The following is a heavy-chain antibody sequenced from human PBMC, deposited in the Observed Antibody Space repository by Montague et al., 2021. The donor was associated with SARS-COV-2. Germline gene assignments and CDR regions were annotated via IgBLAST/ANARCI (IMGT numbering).Heavy chain of an antibody. CDR3: ARHVYDILTGYYTYWYLDL. J-gene: IGHJ2*01. CDR2: IYYSGST. CDR1: GGSISSSSYY. D-gene: IGHD3-9*01. Sequence: SETLSLTCTVSGGSISSSSYYWGWIRQPPGKGLEWIGSIYYSGSTYYNPSLKSRVTISVGTSKNQFSLKLSSVTAADTAVYYCARHVYDILTGYYTYWYLDLWGRGTLVTVSS. V-gene: IGHV4-39*01.